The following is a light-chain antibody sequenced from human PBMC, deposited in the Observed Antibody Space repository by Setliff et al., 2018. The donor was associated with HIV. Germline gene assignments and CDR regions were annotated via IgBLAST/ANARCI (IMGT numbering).Light chain of an antibody. Sequence: QAVVTQESSLTVSPGGTISLTCVSSTGAVTSGHYPHWFQQKPGQVPRPLIYDATKGHSWTPSRFSGSLLRDKAALTLSNAQAEDEADYYCLLSYGGARVFGSGTKVTVL. CDR3: LLSYGGARV. J-gene: IGLJ1*01. CDR2: DAT. V-gene: IGLV7-46*01. CDR1: TGAVTSGHY.